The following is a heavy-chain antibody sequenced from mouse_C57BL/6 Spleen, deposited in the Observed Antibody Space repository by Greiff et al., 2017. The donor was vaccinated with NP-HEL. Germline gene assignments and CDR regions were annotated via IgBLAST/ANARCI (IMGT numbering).Heavy chain of an antibody. Sequence: QVQLQQSGAELVRPGASVKLSCKASGYTFTDYYINWVKQRPGQGLEWIARIYPGSGNTYYNEKFKGKATLTAEKSSSTAYMQLSSLTSEDSAVYFCARDGNISWFAYWGQGTLVTVSA. J-gene: IGHJ3*01. CDR2: IYPGSGNT. CDR1: GYTFTDYY. D-gene: IGHD2-1*01. CDR3: ARDGNISWFAY. V-gene: IGHV1-76*01.